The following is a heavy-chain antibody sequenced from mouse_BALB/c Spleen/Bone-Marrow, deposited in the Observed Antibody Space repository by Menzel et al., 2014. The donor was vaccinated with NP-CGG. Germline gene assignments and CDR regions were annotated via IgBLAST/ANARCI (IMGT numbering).Heavy chain of an antibody. J-gene: IGHJ1*01. Sequence: SGAELVKPGASAKLSCTASGFNIKDTYMHWVKQRPEQGLEWIGRIDPANGNTKYDPKFQGKATITADTSSNTAYLQLSSLTSEDTAVYYCATMITDWYFDVWGAGTTVTVSS. CDR1: GFNIKDTY. V-gene: IGHV14-3*02. CDR3: ATMITDWYFDV. D-gene: IGHD2-4*01. CDR2: IDPANGNT.